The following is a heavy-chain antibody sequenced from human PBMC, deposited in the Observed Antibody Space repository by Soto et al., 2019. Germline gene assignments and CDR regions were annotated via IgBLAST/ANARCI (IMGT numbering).Heavy chain of an antibody. CDR2: ISSSSSNI. CDR3: ARDQHYYYYYYYMDV. CDR1: GFTFSSYW. J-gene: IGHJ6*03. D-gene: IGHD6-13*01. Sequence: PGGSLRLSCAASGFTFSSYWMLWVRQAPGKGLEWVSYISSSSSNIYYADSVKGRFTISRDNAKNSLYLQMNSLRAEDTAVYYCARDQHYYYYYYYMDVWGKGTTVTVSS. V-gene: IGHV3-48*01.